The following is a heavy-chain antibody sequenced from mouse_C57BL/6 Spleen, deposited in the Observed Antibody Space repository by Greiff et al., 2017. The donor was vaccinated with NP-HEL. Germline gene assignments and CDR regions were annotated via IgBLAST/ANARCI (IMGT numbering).Heavy chain of an antibody. CDR1: GFTFSSYA. J-gene: IGHJ4*01. CDR3: ARTGGSMDY. V-gene: IGHV5-4*03. CDR2: ISDGGSYT. Sequence: EVKVVESGGGSVKPGGSLKLSCAASGFTFSSYAMSWVRQTPEKRLEWVATISDGGSYTYYPDNVKGRFTISRDNAKNNLYLQMSHLKSEDTAMYYCARTGGSMDYWGQGTSVTVSS.